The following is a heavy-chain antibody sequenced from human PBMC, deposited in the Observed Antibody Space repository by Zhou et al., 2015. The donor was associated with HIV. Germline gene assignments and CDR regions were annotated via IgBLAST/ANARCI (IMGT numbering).Heavy chain of an antibody. CDR2: IRYDGSNK. CDR1: GFTFSSYG. CDR3: AKDASLYYDILTGYPGY. J-gene: IGHJ4*02. D-gene: IGHD3-9*01. Sequence: VQLVESGGGLVQPGRSLRLTCAASGFTFSSYGMHWVRQAPGKGLEWVAFIRYDGSNKYYADSVKGRFTISRDNSKNTLYLQMNSLRAEDTAVYYCAKDASLYYDILTGYPGYWGQGTLVTVSS. V-gene: IGHV3-30*02.